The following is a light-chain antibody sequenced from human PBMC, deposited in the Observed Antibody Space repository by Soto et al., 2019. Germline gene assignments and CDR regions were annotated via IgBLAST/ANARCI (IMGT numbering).Light chain of an antibody. CDR1: NSDVGGYDY. CDR2: DVF. CDR3: GSYTDNATPV. Sequence: QSALTQPASGSGSLGQSVTISCTGSNSDVGGYDYVSWFQQHPGKAPQLIIFDVFNRPSGVSSRFSGSKSGYTASLTISVIQAEDEADYDFGSYTDNATPVFGGGTKLTV. V-gene: IGLV2-14*01. J-gene: IGLJ2*01.